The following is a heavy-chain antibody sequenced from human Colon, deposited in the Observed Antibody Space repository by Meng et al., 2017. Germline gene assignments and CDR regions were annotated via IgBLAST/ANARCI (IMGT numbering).Heavy chain of an antibody. CDR3: ARESPYVYSINASDV. J-gene: IGHJ3*01. CDR2: MNPDVGKT. V-gene: IGHV1-8*03. Sequence: ASVKVSCKASGYTFTNYNIHWVRQATGQGLEWMGWMNPDVGKTDYAQKFQGRVTLTWDTSISTAYMELSSLKSDDTAVYYCARESPYVYSINASDVWGHGTMVTVSS. D-gene: IGHD2-21*01. CDR1: GYTFTNYN.